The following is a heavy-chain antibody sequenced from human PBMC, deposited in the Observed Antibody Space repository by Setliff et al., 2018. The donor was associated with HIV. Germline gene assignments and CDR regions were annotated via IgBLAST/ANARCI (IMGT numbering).Heavy chain of an antibody. CDR2: IYPDDSNI. CDR3: ARRDGRSMNAFQI. D-gene: IGHD6-13*01. Sequence: PGESLKISCKAVDYTFTTYWIGWVRQTPGEGLEWMGIIYPDDSNIRYNPSFQSQVTISADKSITTAYLEIHNLKASDTATYYCARRDGRSMNAFQIWGPGTMVTVS. CDR1: DYTFTTYW. J-gene: IGHJ3*01. V-gene: IGHV5-51*01.